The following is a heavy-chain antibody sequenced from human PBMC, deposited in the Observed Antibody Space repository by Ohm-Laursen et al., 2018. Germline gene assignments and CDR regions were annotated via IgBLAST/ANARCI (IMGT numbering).Heavy chain of an antibody. CDR1: GFTFSSYG. CDR3: AKMGHDFWSGHQWVYFDY. J-gene: IGHJ4*02. D-gene: IGHD3-3*01. V-gene: IGHV3-30*18. Sequence: SLRLSCAASGFTFSSYGMHWVRQAPGKGLEWVAVISYDGSNKYYADSVKGRFTISRDNAKNSLYLQMNSLRAEETALYYCAKMGHDFWSGHQWVYFDYWGQGTLVTVSS. CDR2: ISYDGSNK.